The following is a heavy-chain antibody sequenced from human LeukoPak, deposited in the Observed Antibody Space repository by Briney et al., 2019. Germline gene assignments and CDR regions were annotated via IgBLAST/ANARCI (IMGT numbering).Heavy chain of an antibody. Sequence: PGGSLRLSCAASGFSFSSYTMNWVRQAPGKGLEWVSSMSSSRSYIYYADSVKGRFTISGDNSKNTLYLQMNGLRAEDTAVYYCARDRLGYCSGGSCYSAYDGFDIWGQGTMVTVSS. CDR3: ARDRLGYCSGGSCYSAYDGFDI. D-gene: IGHD2-15*01. J-gene: IGHJ3*02. CDR2: MSSSRSYI. CDR1: GFSFSSYT. V-gene: IGHV3-21*01.